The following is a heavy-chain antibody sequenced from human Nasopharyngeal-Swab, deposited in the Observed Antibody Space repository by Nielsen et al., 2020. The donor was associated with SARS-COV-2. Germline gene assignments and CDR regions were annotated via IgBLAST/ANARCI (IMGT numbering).Heavy chain of an antibody. CDR1: GFTFSSYD. V-gene: IGHV3-13*01. Sequence: GRTLRLSCAASGFTFSSYDMPWVRQATDKGLEWVSAIGTAGDTYYPGSVKGRFTISRENAKNSLYLQMNNLRAGDTAVYYCARERTDCSGGSCYSYGMDVWGQGTTVTVSS. CDR2: IGTAGDT. J-gene: IGHJ6*02. CDR3: ARERTDCSGGSCYSYGMDV. D-gene: IGHD2-15*01.